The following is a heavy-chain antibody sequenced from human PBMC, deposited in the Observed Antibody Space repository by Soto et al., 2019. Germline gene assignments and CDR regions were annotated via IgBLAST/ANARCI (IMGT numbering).Heavy chain of an antibody. CDR1: GGSILNGGHY. D-gene: IGHD1-1*01. CDR3: ARDIPPGRHDY. Sequence: SETLSLTCSVSGGSILNGGHYWTWIRQHPGKGLEWIGKIFFSGNTHYNPALKSRLTFSVDTSKNHFSLKLNSVTAADTALYYCARDIPPGRHDYWGQGTLVTVSS. CDR2: IFFSGNT. J-gene: IGHJ4*02. V-gene: IGHV4-31*03.